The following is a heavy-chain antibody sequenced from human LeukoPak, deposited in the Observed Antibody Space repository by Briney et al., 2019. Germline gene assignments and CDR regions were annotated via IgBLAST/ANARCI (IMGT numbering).Heavy chain of an antibody. Sequence: ASVKVSCKASGYTFTSYGISWVRQAPGQGPEWMGWIGAYNGDTNYAQKLQGRVTMTTDTSTSTAYMELRSLTSDDTAVYYCAREVASFYDVTAAGYGLDVWGQGTTVTVSS. CDR1: GYTFTSYG. CDR2: IGAYNGDT. CDR3: AREVASFYDVTAAGYGLDV. V-gene: IGHV1-18*01. J-gene: IGHJ6*02. D-gene: IGHD2-2*01.